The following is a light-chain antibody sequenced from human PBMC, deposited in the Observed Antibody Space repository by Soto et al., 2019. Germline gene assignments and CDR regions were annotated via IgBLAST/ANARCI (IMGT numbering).Light chain of an antibody. Sequence: QSVLTQPASVSGSPGQSITIACTGTSSDVGGFNYVSWYQQFPGKAPKLMIYEVSNRPSGVSNRFSGSKSGNTASLTISGLQAEDEGDYYCSSYTTSNTLVFGTWTKGTVL. CDR3: SSYTTSNTLV. J-gene: IGLJ1*01. CDR1: SSDVGGFNY. V-gene: IGLV2-14*01. CDR2: EVS.